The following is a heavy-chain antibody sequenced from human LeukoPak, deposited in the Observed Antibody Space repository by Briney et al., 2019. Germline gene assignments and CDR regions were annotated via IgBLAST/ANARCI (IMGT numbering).Heavy chain of an antibody. CDR1: GFTFSSYA. J-gene: IGHJ4*02. CDR3: SKEEKVLRVTTAFDQ. Sequence: PGGSLRLSCAASGFTFSSYAMSWIRQTPGKGLEWVSAVSDDGRGTYSADSVKGRFTISRDNSKNTLYLQMSSLRPEDTALYYCSKEEKVLRVTTAFDQWGQGTLVTVSS. V-gene: IGHV3-23*01. D-gene: IGHD1-26*01. CDR2: VSDDGRGT.